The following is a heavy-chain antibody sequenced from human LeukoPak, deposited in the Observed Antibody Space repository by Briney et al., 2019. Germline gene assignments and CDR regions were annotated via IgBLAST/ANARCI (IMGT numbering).Heavy chain of an antibody. Sequence: ASVKVSCKASGYTLTSYDINWVRQATGQGLEWMGWMNPNSGRTGYAQKFQGRITMTRNTSISTAYMELSSLRSDDTAVYYCARETPSRYFDYWGQGALVTVSS. CDR3: ARETPSRYFDY. D-gene: IGHD4-23*01. CDR2: MNPNSGRT. V-gene: IGHV1-8*01. J-gene: IGHJ4*02. CDR1: GYTLTSYD.